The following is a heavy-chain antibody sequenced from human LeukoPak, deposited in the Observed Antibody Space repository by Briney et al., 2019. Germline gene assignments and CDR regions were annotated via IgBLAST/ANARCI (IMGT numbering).Heavy chain of an antibody. CDR1: GGSISSYY. D-gene: IGHD2-2*01. CDR3: ARVGGYCSSTSCYGGIDP. Sequence: SETLSLTCTVPGGSISSYYWSWIRQPPGKGLEWIGYIYYSGSTNYNPSLKSRVTISVDTSKNQFSLKLSSVTAADTAVYYCARVGGYCSSTSCYGGIDPWGQGTMFTVSS. J-gene: IGHJ5*02. V-gene: IGHV4-59*01. CDR2: IYYSGST.